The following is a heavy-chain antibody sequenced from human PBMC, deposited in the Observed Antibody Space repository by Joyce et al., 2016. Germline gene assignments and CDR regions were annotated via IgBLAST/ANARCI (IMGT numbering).Heavy chain of an antibody. V-gene: IGHV3-21*01. CDR1: GFTFVSYS. CDR3: ARSSYTNGIFDY. J-gene: IGHJ4*02. D-gene: IGHD2-8*01. Sequence: EVQLVESGGGLVKPGGSLRLSCAASGFTFVSYSMSWVRQAPGKRLEWVSYLSSSSSYINYTDSGKGRFTISRDNAKNSLYLQMNSLRVEDTAVYYCARSSYTNGIFDYWGQGTLVTVSS. CDR2: LSSSSSYI.